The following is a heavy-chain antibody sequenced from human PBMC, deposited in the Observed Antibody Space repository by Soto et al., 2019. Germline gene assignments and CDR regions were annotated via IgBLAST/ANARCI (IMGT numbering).Heavy chain of an antibody. Sequence: PGGSLRLSCAASGFTFSSYGMHWVRQAPGKGLEWVAVIYYDGSNKYYADSVKGRFTISRDNSKNTLYLQMNSLRAEDTAVYYCAKGFGNCWAFDYWGQGTLVTVSS. V-gene: IGHV3-30*02. CDR3: AKGFGNCWAFDY. D-gene: IGHD1-7*01. CDR1: GFTFSSYG. CDR2: IYYDGSNK. J-gene: IGHJ4*02.